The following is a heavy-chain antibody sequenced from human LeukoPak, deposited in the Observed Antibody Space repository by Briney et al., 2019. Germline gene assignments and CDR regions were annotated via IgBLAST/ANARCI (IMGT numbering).Heavy chain of an antibody. Sequence: SETLSLTCAVYGGSFSRYYWSWIRQSPGKGLEWIAEIDHRGDTNYNPSVKTRVTISVDTSKNQFSLKVRSLSAADTAVFYCARGATISETGYFDFWGQGTLVTVSS. V-gene: IGHV4-34*01. CDR1: GGSFSRYY. D-gene: IGHD5-24*01. CDR3: ARGATISETGYFDF. CDR2: IDHRGDT. J-gene: IGHJ4*03.